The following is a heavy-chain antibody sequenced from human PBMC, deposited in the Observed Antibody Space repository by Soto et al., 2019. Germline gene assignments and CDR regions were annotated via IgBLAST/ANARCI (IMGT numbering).Heavy chain of an antibody. V-gene: IGHV4-30-4*08. Sequence: SWIRQPPGKGLEWIGYIYYSGSTYYNPSLKSRVTISVDTSKNQFSLKLSSVTAADTAVYYCARGNPGYLNWFDPWGQGTLVTVSS. J-gene: IGHJ5*02. CDR2: IYYSGST. D-gene: IGHD3-16*02. CDR3: ARGNPGYLNWFDP.